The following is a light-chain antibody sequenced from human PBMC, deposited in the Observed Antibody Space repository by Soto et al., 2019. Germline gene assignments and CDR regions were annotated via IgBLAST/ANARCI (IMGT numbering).Light chain of an antibody. CDR1: QRVTSNY. CDR3: HQYSSSPGT. Sequence: ETVLTQSPGTLSLSPGERATLSCRASQRVTSNYLAWYQQKPGQAPRLLIFGASIRDTGIPDRFSGSGSGTDFTLTISRLEPEDFAVYYCHQYSSSPGTFGQGTKVDIK. V-gene: IGKV3-20*01. J-gene: IGKJ1*01. CDR2: GAS.